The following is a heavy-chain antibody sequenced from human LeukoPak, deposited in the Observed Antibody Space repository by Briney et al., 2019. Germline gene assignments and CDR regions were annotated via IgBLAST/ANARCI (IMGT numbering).Heavy chain of an antibody. V-gene: IGHV1-18*01. J-gene: IGHJ5*02. Sequence: GASVKVSCKASGYTFTSYGISWVRQAPGQGLEWMGWISAYNGNTNYAQKLQGRVTMTTDTSTSTAYMELRSLRSDDTAVYYCARDQVPVEYFDWGSPRGAFDPWGQGTLVTVSS. D-gene: IGHD3-9*01. CDR2: ISAYNGNT. CDR1: GYTFTSYG. CDR3: ARDQVPVEYFDWGSPRGAFDP.